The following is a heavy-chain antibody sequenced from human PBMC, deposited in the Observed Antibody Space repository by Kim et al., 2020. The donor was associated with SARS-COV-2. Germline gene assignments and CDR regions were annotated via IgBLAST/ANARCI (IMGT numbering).Heavy chain of an antibody. CDR3: AKGRSMSGRWCFDL. J-gene: IGHJ2*01. D-gene: IGHD1-26*01. Sequence: GGSLRLSCAASGFTLTNYVMRWVRQAPGEGLEWVSDISVSGGTTYYADSVKGRFTISRDNSKNTLYLQMNSLRVEDTAVYYCAKGRSMSGRWCFDLWGRGTLVTVSS. CDR2: ISVSGGTT. CDR1: GFTLTNYV. V-gene: IGHV3-23*01.